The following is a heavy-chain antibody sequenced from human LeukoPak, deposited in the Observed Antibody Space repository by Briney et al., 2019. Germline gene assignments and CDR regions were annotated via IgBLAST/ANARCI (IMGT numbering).Heavy chain of an antibody. CDR1: GGTFSSYA. J-gene: IGHJ4*02. V-gene: IGHV1-69*04. CDR2: IIPILGIA. CDR3: ARDPRTYYYDSSGYD. D-gene: IGHD3-22*01. Sequence: SVKVSCKASGGTFSSYAISWVRQAPGQGLEWMGRIIPILGIANYAQKFQGRVTITADKSTSTAYMELSSLRSEDTAVYYCARDPRTYYYDSSGYDWGQGTLVTVSS.